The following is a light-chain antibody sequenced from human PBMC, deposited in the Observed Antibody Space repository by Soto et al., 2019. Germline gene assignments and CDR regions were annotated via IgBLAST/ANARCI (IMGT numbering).Light chain of an antibody. Sequence: SPATLSVSPWEGATLSCRASQSVSSNLAWYQQKPGQAPRLLIYGASTRASGIPARFSGSGSGTEFTLTISSLQSEDSAVYYCQQYNNWHQITFGQGTRLEIK. CDR2: GAS. CDR1: QSVSSN. CDR3: QQYNNWHQIT. V-gene: IGKV3-15*01. J-gene: IGKJ5*01.